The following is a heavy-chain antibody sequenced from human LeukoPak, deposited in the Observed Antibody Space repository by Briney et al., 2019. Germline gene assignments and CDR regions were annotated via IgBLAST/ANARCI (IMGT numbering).Heavy chain of an antibody. CDR3: ARVYYGSGSYYNLFDY. V-gene: IGHV4-31*03. CDR1: GGSISSGGYY. J-gene: IGHJ4*02. CDR2: IYYSGST. Sequence: SETLSLTCTVSGGSISSGGYYWSWIRQHPGQGLEWIGYIYYSGSTYYNPSLKSRVTVSVDTSKNQFSLKLSSVTAADTAVYYCARVYYGSGSYYNLFDYWGQGTLVTVSS. D-gene: IGHD3-10*01.